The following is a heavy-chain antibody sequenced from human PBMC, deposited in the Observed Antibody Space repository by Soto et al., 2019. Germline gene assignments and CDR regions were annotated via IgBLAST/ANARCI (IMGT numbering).Heavy chain of an antibody. CDR1: GGSISSSSYY. J-gene: IGHJ6*02. D-gene: IGHD2-21*01. CDR3: ARHIRGNSCMDV. Sequence: QLQLQESGPGLVKTSETLSLTCTVSGGSISSSSYYWGWIRQPPGKGLEWIGTIYYSGSTYYNPSLKSRVTISVDTSKNQFSLKLSSVTAADTAVYYCARHIRGNSCMDVWGQGTTVTVSS. CDR2: IYYSGST. V-gene: IGHV4-39*01.